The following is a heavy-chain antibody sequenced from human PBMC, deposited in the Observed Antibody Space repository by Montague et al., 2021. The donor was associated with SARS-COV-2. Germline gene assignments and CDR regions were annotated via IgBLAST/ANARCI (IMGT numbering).Heavy chain of an antibody. J-gene: IGHJ3*02. Sequence: SETLSLTCAVSRGSFSNYYWTWIRQSPGKGLEWIGEINQGGAPNXTPSLKSRVTISLDTSKKQISLKLNSVTVAGTAVFFCARGRPVQGSFRHFDSISSGALDIWAQGSLVIVSS. V-gene: IGHV4-34*01. CDR2: INQGGAP. CDR1: RGSFSNYY. D-gene: IGHD3-9*01. CDR3: ARGRPVQGSFRHFDSISSGALDI.